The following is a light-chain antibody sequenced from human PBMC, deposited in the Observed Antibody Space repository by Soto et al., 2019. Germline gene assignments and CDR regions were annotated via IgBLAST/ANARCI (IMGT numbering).Light chain of an antibody. V-gene: IGKV2-30*01. J-gene: IGKJ1*01. CDR2: RVS. Sequence: DVVLTQSPLSLPVNFGQPASISCRSSKSIVYSDGHTHLSWFHQRPGQSPRRLIYRVSSRDSGVPHIFSGRGSGTDFTLEISRVEAEDVGIYFCTQGTHWPRTFGQGTKVEVK. CDR1: KSIVYSDGHTH. CDR3: TQGTHWPRT.